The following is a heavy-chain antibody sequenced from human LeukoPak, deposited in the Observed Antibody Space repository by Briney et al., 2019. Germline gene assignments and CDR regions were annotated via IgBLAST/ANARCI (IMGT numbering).Heavy chain of an antibody. CDR1: SVSIISSSSYY. CDR3: ARQTGSGLFILP. V-gene: IGHV4-39*01. D-gene: IGHD3/OR15-3a*01. CDR2: MYYSSST. J-gene: IGHJ4*02. Sequence: SETLSLTCSVSSVSIISSSSYYWGWLRQSPGKGLEWIGSMYYSSSTYYNPSLQSRATVSVDASKQQVSLRLISVTAADTAVYYCARQTGSGLFILPGGQGTLVTVSS.